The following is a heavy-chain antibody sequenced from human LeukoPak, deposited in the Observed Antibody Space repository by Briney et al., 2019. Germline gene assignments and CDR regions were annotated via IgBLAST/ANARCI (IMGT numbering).Heavy chain of an antibody. J-gene: IGHJ4*02. CDR1: GFSVSNNY. CDR2: IYAGDTI. V-gene: IGHV3-66*01. Sequence: GGSLRLSCVVPGFSVSNNYVSWVRQAPGKGLEWVSVIYAGDTIKYADSVKGRFTISRDNSKNTVYLQMNSLRAEDTALYYCAPIGTGDYREDSWGQGTLVTVSS. CDR3: APIGTGDYREDS. D-gene: IGHD3/OR15-3a*01.